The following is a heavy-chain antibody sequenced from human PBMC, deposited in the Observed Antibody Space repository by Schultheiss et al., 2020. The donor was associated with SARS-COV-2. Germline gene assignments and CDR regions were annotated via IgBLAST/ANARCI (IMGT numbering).Heavy chain of an antibody. CDR1: GFTFSSYS. V-gene: IGHV3-21*04. CDR3: ASGIGITGTSSY. D-gene: IGHD1-7*01. CDR2: ISSSSSYI. J-gene: IGHJ4*02. Sequence: GGSLRLSFAASGFTFSSYSMNWVRQAPGKGLEWVSSISSSSSYIYYADSVKGRFTISRDNAKNSLYLQMNSLRAEDTAVYYCASGIGITGTSSYWGQGTLVTVSS.